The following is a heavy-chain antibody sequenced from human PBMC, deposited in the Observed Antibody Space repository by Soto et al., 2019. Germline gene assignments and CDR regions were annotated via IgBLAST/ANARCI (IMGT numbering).Heavy chain of an antibody. CDR3: SHGYYQYFNS. V-gene: IGHV3-15*07. CDR1: GVPLTNVW. D-gene: IGHD5-18*01. CDR2: IKSNIDGGTT. J-gene: IGHJ4*02. Sequence: PGGSLRLSCEVSGVPLTNVWMNWVRQAPGKGPEWVGRIKSNIDGGTTDYAAPVKGRFTVSRDDSENTLYLQMNSLKTEDTAVNYCSHGYYQYFNSWGQGTLVTVSS.